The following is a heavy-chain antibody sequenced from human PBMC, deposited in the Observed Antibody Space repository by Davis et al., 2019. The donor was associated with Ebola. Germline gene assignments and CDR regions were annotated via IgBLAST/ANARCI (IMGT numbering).Heavy chain of an antibody. J-gene: IGHJ3*02. CDR1: GGTFSSYA. CDR2: IIPIFGTA. V-gene: IGHV1-69*13. Sequence: SVKVSCKASGGTFSSYAISWVRQAPGQGLEWMGGIIPIFGTANYAQKFQGRVTITADESTSTAYMELSSLRSEDTAVYYCARAREGYCSGGTCYLSFAFDIWGQGTMVTVSS. CDR3: ARAREGYCSGGTCYLSFAFDI. D-gene: IGHD2-15*01.